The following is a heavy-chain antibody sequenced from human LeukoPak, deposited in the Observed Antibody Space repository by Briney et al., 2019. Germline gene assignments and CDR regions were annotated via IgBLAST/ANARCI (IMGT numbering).Heavy chain of an antibody. CDR2: ISYDGSNK. CDR1: GFPFSSYA. D-gene: IGHD3-10*01. CDR3: ARDHPGIGY. J-gene: IGHJ4*02. V-gene: IGHV3-30-3*01. Sequence: PGGSLRLSCVASGFPFSSYAMHWVRQAPGKGLEWVAVISYDGSNKYYADSVKGRFTISRDNSKNTLYLQMNSLRAEDTAVYYCARDHPGIGYWGQGTLVTVSS.